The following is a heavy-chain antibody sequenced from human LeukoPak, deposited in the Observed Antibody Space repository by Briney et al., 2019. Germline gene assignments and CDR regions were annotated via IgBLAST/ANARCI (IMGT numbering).Heavy chain of an antibody. CDR1: GFRFTSYW. Sequence: GEALQISLKGSGFRFTSYWIGWVRPVPGKGPEWMGIIYPGDSDTRYSPSFQGQVTISADKSISTAYLQWSSLKASDTAMYYCARSEAAAGILGVWGKGTTVTVSS. V-gene: IGHV5-51*01. J-gene: IGHJ6*04. D-gene: IGHD6-13*01. CDR3: ARSEAAAGILGV. CDR2: IYPGDSDT.